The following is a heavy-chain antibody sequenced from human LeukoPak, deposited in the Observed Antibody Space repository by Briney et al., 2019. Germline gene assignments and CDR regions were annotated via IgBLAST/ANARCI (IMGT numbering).Heavy chain of an antibody. CDR3: ATTRVQVERRCEDWFDA. J-gene: IGHJ5*02. CDR1: VYTLSEFS. Sequence: VASVKVSCKVSVYTLSEFSMHWGRQTPGKRRERMGGFYPEDGETIYAQKFQGRVTMTEDTSTDTAYMELSSLRSEDTAVYYCATTRVQVERRCEDWFDAWGQGTLVTVSS. CDR2: FYPEDGET. D-gene: IGHD1-1*01. V-gene: IGHV1-24*01.